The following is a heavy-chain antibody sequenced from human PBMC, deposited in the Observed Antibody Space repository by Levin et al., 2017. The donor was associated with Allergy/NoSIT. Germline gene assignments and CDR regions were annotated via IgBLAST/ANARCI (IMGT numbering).Heavy chain of an antibody. D-gene: IGHD3-3*01. V-gene: IGHV3-9*01. J-gene: IGHJ4*02. CDR2: ISWNSGSI. CDR3: ARDFSLDY. CDR1: GFTFDDYA. Sequence: SLKISCAASGFTFDDYAMHWVRQAPGKGLEWVSGISWNSGSIGYADSVKGRFTISRDNAKNSLYLQMNSLRAEDTALYYCARDFSLDYWGQGTLVTVSS.